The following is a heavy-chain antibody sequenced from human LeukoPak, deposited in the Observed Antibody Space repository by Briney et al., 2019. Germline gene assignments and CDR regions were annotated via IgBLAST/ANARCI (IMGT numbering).Heavy chain of an antibody. CDR3: ARDLLW. J-gene: IGHJ4*02. Sequence: SETLSLTCTVSGGSIISYYWSWIRQPAGKGLEWIGHIYPGGTTSYNPSLKSRVTMSVDTSKNQFSLRLTSVIAADTAVYYCARDLLWWGQGTLVTVSS. V-gene: IGHV4-4*07. CDR2: IYPGGTT. CDR1: GGSIISYY. D-gene: IGHD2-21*01.